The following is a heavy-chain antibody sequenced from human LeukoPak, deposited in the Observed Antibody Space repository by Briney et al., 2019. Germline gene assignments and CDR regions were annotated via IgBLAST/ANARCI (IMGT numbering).Heavy chain of an antibody. Sequence: GGSLRLSCAASGFTFSSYEMNWVRQAPGKGLEWVPYISSSGSTIYYADSVKGRFTISGDNAKNSLYLQMNSLRAEDTAVYYCASGHDSSGLSDGYWGQGTLVTVSS. CDR3: ASGHDSSGLSDGY. D-gene: IGHD3-22*01. CDR1: GFTFSSYE. CDR2: ISSSGSTI. V-gene: IGHV3-48*03. J-gene: IGHJ4*02.